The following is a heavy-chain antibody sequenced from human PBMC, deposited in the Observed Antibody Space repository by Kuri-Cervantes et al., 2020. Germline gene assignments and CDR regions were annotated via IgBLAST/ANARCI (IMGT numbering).Heavy chain of an antibody. Sequence: SETLSLTCAVYGGSFSGYYWSWIRQPPGKGLEWIGEINHSGSTNYSPSLKSRVTISLDTSKNQFSLKLSSVTAADTAVYYCARVREYSGFDYWGQGTLVTVSS. J-gene: IGHJ4*02. CDR3: ARVREYSGFDY. CDR2: INHSGST. CDR1: GGSFSGYY. V-gene: IGHV4-34*01. D-gene: IGHD6-6*01.